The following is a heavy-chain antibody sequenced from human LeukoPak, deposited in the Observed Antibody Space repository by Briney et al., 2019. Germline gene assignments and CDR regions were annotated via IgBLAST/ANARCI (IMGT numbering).Heavy chain of an antibody. D-gene: IGHD2-15*01. V-gene: IGHV3-7*01. CDR1: GFTFSSCW. CDR3: ARDQVVVVAAPFYYYGMDV. CDR2: IKQDGSEK. J-gene: IGHJ6*02. Sequence: PGGSLRLSCAASGFTFSSCWMSWVRQAPGKGLEWVANIKQDGSEKYYVDSVKGRFTISRDNAKNSLYLQMNSLRAEDTAVYYCARDQVVVVAAPFYYYGMDVWGQGTTVTVSS.